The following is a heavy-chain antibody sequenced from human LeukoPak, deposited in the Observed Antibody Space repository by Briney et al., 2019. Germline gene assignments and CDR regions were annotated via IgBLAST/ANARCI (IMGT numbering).Heavy chain of an antibody. CDR2: INPGDSET. CDR3: ARPVYRSRYFDY. D-gene: IGHD1-1*01. J-gene: IGHJ4*01. Sequence: GESLKISCQGSGYTFTNYWIGWVRQMPGKGLEWMGSINPGDSETKYSPSFQGQVTISADKSISTAYLQWSSLKASDTAMYYCARPVYRSRYFDYCGHGALGTVSS. CDR1: GYTFTNYW. V-gene: IGHV5-51*01.